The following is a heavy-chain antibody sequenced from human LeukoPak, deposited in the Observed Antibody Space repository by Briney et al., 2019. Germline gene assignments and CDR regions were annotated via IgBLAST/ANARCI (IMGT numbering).Heavy chain of an antibody. CDR3: ATGYCSSTSCYYFDY. CDR2: IIPIFGTA. V-gene: IGHV1-69*13. D-gene: IGHD2-2*01. CDR1: GGTFSSYA. J-gene: IGHJ4*02. Sequence: SVKVSCKASGGTFSSYAISWVRQAPGQGLEWMGGIIPIFGTANYAQKFQGRVTITADESTSTAYMELSSLRSEDTAVYYCATGYCSSTSCYYFDYWGQGTLVTVSS.